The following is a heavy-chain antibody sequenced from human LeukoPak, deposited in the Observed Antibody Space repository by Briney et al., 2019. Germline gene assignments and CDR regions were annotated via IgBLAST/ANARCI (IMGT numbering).Heavy chain of an antibody. Sequence: SETLSLTCTVSGGSISSSSYYWGWLRQPPGKGLEWIGSIYYSGSTYYNPSLKSRVTISVDTSKNQYSLNLSPVTAADTAVYYCARLYYDSSGYYQICYFDYWGQGTLVTVSS. CDR3: ARLYYDSSGYYQICYFDY. V-gene: IGHV4-39*01. CDR1: GGSISSSSYY. D-gene: IGHD3-22*01. J-gene: IGHJ4*02. CDR2: IYYSGST.